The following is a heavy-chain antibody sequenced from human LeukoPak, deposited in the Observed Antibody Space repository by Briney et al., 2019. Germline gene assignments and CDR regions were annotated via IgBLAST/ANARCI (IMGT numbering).Heavy chain of an antibody. V-gene: IGHV3-30*04. Sequence: PGGSLRLSCAASGFTFSSYAMHWVRQAPGKGLEWVAVISYDGSNKYYADSVKGRFTISRDNPKNTLYLQMNSLRAEDTAVYYCAKRRGLELLYYYYMDVWGKGTTVTVSS. CDR3: AKRRGLELLYYYYMDV. J-gene: IGHJ6*03. CDR1: GFTFSSYA. CDR2: ISYDGSNK. D-gene: IGHD1-7*01.